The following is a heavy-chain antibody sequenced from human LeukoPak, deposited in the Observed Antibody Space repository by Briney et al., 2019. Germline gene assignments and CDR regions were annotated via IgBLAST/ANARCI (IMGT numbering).Heavy chain of an antibody. D-gene: IGHD4-11*01. CDR1: GFTFDDYG. CDR2: INWNGGNT. J-gene: IGHJ4*02. CDR3: ARVASNYDFDY. Sequence: GGSLRLSCAASGFTFDDYGMTWVRQAPGKGLEWVSGINWNGGNTGYADSVKGRFTISRDNAQNSLYLQMNSLRAEDTALYYCARVASNYDFDYWGQGTLVSVSS. V-gene: IGHV3-20*04.